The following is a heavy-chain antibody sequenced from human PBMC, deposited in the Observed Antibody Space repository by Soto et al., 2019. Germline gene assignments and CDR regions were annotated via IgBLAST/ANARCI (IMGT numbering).Heavy chain of an antibody. J-gene: IGHJ4*02. CDR2: ISYEGSNK. Sequence: QVQLVESGGGVVQPGRSLRLSCAASGFTFSSYAMHWVRQTPGKGLEWVAVISYEGSNKYYADSVKGRFTISRDNSNTTLYPQLNSLRAEETAVYYCARAHDSSGSYMFGIGYWGQGTLVTVSS. D-gene: IGHD3-22*01. V-gene: IGHV3-30-3*01. CDR3: ARAHDSSGSYMFGIGY. CDR1: GFTFSSYA.